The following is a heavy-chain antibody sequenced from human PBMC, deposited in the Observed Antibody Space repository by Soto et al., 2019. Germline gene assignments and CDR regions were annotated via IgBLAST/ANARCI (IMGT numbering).Heavy chain of an antibody. CDR1: GFTFSSYA. D-gene: IGHD3-3*02. CDR2: ISGGGNDA. CDR3: ARSLVLASTDTEPFDD. V-gene: IGHV3-23*01. J-gene: IGHJ4*02. Sequence: EAQLLESGGGLVQPGGSLVLSCAASGFTFSSYAMSWVRQAPGKGLEWVSSISGGGNDAFYAVSVKGRFTISRDNSRNTLYLQMSSLRADDTAIYYCARSLVLASTDTEPFDDWGQGALVTVSS.